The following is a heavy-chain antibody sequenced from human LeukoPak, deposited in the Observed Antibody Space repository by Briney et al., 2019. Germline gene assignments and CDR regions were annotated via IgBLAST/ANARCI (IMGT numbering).Heavy chain of an antibody. J-gene: IGHJ4*02. D-gene: IGHD4-11*01. V-gene: IGHV3-30*18. CDR1: GFTFNRYG. Sequence: PGGSLRLSYAASGFTFNRYGMHWVRQAPGKGLEWVAAISSDGNSKYYVDSVKGRFAISRDNSKNTLYLQMSSLRPEDTAVYYCAKRRHDYTDNFAREFDYWGQGTLVTVSS. CDR3: AKRRHDYTDNFAREFDY. CDR2: ISSDGNSK.